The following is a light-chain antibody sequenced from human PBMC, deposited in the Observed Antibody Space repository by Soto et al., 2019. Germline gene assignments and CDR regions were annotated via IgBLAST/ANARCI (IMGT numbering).Light chain of an antibody. Sequence: TVMTQSPDTLSVSPGERATLSCRASQSVSSNLAWYQQKPGQAPRLLIYGASTRATGIPDRFTGSGSGTEFTLSISSLQSEDFAVYYCQQYNDWPPVTFGQGTRLEIK. CDR2: GAS. CDR1: QSVSSN. V-gene: IGKV3-15*01. J-gene: IGKJ5*01. CDR3: QQYNDWPPVT.